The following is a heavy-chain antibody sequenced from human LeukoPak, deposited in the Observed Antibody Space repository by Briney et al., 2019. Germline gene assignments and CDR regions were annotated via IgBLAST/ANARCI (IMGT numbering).Heavy chain of an antibody. CDR3: SKGRTVTGTLALDY. CDR2: ISGSGDST. CDR1: GFTFNSYA. V-gene: IGHV3-23*01. Sequence: GRSLRLSCAASGFTFNSYAMTWVRQAPAKGLEWVSAISGSGDSTYYADSVRGRFTISRDNSKNTLYLQMNSLRAEDTAVYYCSKGRTVTGTLALDYWGQGTLVTVSS. J-gene: IGHJ4*02. D-gene: IGHD6-19*01.